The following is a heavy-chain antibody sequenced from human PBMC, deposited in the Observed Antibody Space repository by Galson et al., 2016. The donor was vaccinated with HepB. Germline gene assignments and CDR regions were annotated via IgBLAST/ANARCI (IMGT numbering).Heavy chain of an antibody. Sequence: KVSCKASGYNFMNHGISWVRQAPGQGLEWMGWISGHNDNTNYAQKFQGRVTMTTDSSKSTAYMELRSLKSDDTAVYYCARGIYAGNGYWGQGTRVTVST. CDR2: ISGHNDNT. J-gene: IGHJ4*02. D-gene: IGHD4-23*01. V-gene: IGHV1-18*04. CDR1: GYNFMNHG. CDR3: ARGIYAGNGY.